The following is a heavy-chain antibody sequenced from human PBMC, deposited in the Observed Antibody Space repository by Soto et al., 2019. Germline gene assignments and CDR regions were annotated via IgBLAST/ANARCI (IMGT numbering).Heavy chain of an antibody. Sequence: GSLRLSCAASGFTLSNFWMHWVRQAPGKGLEWVSRINSDGRSTSCVDSVKGRFTISRDNANNTLYLEMNSLRVEDTAVYFCARGGRYRENYYFGMDVWGQGTTVTVSS. CDR3: ARGGRYRENYYFGMDV. CDR1: GFTLSNFW. D-gene: IGHD1-26*01. CDR2: INSDGRST. J-gene: IGHJ6*02. V-gene: IGHV3-74*01.